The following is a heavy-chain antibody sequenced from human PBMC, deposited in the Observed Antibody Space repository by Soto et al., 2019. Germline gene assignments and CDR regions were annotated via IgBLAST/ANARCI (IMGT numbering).Heavy chain of an antibody. J-gene: IGHJ2*01. CDR3: ARDYGGNLRYFEL. Sequence: QVQLQESGPGLVKPSQTLSLTCTVSGGSISSGGYYWIWILQHPGKGLEWIGYIYYIGSTYYNPSLKNRVTITVDTSKNQISLKLSSVTAEDTAVYYCARDYGGNLRYFELWGRGTLVTVSS. D-gene: IGHD4-17*01. CDR2: IYYIGST. CDR1: GGSISSGGYY. V-gene: IGHV4-31*03.